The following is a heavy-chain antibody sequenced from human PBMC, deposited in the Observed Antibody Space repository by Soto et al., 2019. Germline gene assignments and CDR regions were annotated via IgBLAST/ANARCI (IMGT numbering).Heavy chain of an antibody. V-gene: IGHV3-23*01. CDR3: AKEPVGPDWYFDL. J-gene: IGHJ2*01. CDR1: GGTFSAYA. Sequence: GGSLRLSCAASGGTFSAYAMNWVRRAPGKGLEWVSGISGNGGSIYYADSVKGRFTVSRDNSKNTLYLQMNSLRAEDTAVYNCAKEPVGPDWYFDLWGRGTLVTVS. CDR2: ISGNGGSI.